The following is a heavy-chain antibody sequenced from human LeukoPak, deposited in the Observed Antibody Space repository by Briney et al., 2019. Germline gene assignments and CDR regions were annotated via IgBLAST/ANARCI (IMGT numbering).Heavy chain of an antibody. Sequence: GGSLRLSCAASGCTFSTCWMHWVRQSPGKGLVWVSRINSDGTSTTYADSVKGRFTISRDNAKNTLYLQMNSLRAEDTAVYYCAATYYDSSGHKGRIDYWGQGTLVTVSS. D-gene: IGHD3-22*01. CDR2: INSDGTST. J-gene: IGHJ4*02. V-gene: IGHV3-74*01. CDR3: AATYYDSSGHKGRIDY. CDR1: GCTFSTCW.